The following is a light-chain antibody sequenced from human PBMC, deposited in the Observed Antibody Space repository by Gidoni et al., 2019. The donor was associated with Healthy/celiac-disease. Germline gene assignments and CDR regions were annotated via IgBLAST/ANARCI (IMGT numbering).Light chain of an antibody. Sequence: EIALTQSPGTLSLSPGERATLSCRASQSVSSSYLAWYQQKPGQAPRLLIYGASSRATAIPDRFSGSGSVTDFTLTISRLEPEDFAVYYCQQYGSSRTFGGGTKVEIK. CDR2: GAS. CDR1: QSVSSSY. CDR3: QQYGSSRT. V-gene: IGKV3-20*01. J-gene: IGKJ4*01.